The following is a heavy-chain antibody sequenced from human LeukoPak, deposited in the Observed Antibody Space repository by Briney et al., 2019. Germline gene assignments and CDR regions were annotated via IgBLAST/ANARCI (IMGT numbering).Heavy chain of an antibody. CDR1: GFTFSNYE. CDR3: ATGGNSLAY. CDR2: ISSSGSTV. Sequence: PGGSLRLSCAASGFTFSNYEMNWVRQAPGQGLEWVSTISSSGSTVYYADSVKGRFTISRDNAKKSLSLQMNSLRAEDTAVYYCATGGNSLAYWGQGTLVTVSS. V-gene: IGHV3-48*03. J-gene: IGHJ4*02. D-gene: IGHD1-26*01.